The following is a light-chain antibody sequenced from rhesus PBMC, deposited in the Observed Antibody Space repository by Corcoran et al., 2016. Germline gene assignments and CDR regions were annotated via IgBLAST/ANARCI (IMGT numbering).Light chain of an antibody. CDR1: QTIDSW. J-gene: IGKJ4*01. V-gene: IGKV1-22*01. CDR2: KTS. Sequence: DIQMTQSPSSLSASVGDTVTITCRASQTIDSWLDWYQQKPGKAPKLLIYKTSSLRAGVPDRFSGSGSGTECTLTSSSLQPEDFATYYCLQYKSSPSFGGGTKVESK. CDR3: LQYKSSPS.